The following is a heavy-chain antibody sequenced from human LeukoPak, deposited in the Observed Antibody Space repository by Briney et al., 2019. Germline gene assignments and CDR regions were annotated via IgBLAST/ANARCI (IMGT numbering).Heavy chain of an antibody. CDR3: ASGYSSSWPLFDY. Sequence: ASVKVSCKVSGYTLTELSMHWVRQAPAKGLGWMGGFDPEDGETIYAQKFQGRVTMTEDTSTDTAYMELSSLRSEDTAVYYCASGYSSSWPLFDYWGQGTLVTVSS. CDR1: GYTLTELS. J-gene: IGHJ4*02. V-gene: IGHV1-24*01. CDR2: FDPEDGET. D-gene: IGHD6-13*01.